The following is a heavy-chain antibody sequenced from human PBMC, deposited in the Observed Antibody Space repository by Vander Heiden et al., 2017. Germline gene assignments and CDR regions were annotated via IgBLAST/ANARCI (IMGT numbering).Heavy chain of an antibody. CDR2: ISSEGNKK. D-gene: IGHD1-26*01. Sequence: QVQLVESGGSVVQPGRSLRLPCAASGFSFSDSAMHWVRQAPGKGLQWVAAISSEGNKKEYEESVTGRFTVSRDNFENTVYLQMNSLGADDTAVYYCVKDVDFESYGLFDFWGQGTLVIVSS. V-gene: IGHV3-30*01. CDR1: GFSFSDSA. J-gene: IGHJ4*02. CDR3: VKDVDFESYGLFDF.